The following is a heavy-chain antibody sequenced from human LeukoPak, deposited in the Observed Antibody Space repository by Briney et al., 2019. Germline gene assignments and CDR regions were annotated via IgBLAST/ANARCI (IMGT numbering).Heavy chain of an antibody. V-gene: IGHV5-51*01. CDR3: ARYEPLYCSSTSCYKELPDY. D-gene: IGHD2-2*01. CDR1: GYSFTSYW. CDR2: IYPGDSDT. J-gene: IGHJ4*02. Sequence: GESLKISCKGSGYSFTSYWIGWVRQMPGKGLEWMGIIYPGDSDTRYSPSFQGQVTISADKSISTAYLQWSSLKASDTAMYYCARYEPLYCSSTSCYKELPDYWGQGTLVTVSS.